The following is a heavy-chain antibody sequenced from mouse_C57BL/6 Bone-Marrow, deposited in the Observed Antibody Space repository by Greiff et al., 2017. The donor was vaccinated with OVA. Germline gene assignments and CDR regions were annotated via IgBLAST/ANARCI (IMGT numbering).Heavy chain of an antibody. CDR3: ARHEDGYYASYFDY. V-gene: IGHV1-82*01. Sequence: VQLQQSGPELVKPGASVKISCKASGYAFSSSWMNWVKQRPGKGLEWIGRIYPGDGDTNYNGKVKGKATLTADKSSSTADMQLSSLTSEDSAVYFCARHEDGYYASYFDYGGQGTALTVSS. CDR2: IYPGDGDT. D-gene: IGHD2-3*01. CDR1: GYAFSSSW. J-gene: IGHJ2*01.